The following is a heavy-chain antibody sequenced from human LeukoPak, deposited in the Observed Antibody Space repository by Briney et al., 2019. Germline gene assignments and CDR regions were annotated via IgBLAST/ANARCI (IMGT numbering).Heavy chain of an antibody. CDR2: ISSSSSTI. CDR1: GFTFSSYS. CDR3: ASDSLPGFGYLSYYYYYGMDV. D-gene: IGHD3-22*01. V-gene: IGHV3-48*02. Sequence: GGSLRLSCAASGFTFSSYSMNWVRQAPGKGLEWVSYISSSSSTIYYADSVKGRFTISRDNAKNSLYLQMNSLRDEDTAVYYCASDSLPGFGYLSYYYYYGMDVWGQGTTVTVSS. J-gene: IGHJ6*02.